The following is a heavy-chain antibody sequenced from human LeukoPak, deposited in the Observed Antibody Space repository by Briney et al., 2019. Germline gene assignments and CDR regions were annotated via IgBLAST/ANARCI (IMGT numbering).Heavy chain of an antibody. CDR2: ITPIFGTA. V-gene: IGHV1-69*05. CDR1: GGTFSSYA. Sequence: SVKVSCKASGGTFSSYAISWVRQAPGQGLEWMGGITPIFGTANYAQKFQGRVTITTDESTSTAYMELSSLRSEDTAVYYCARWVISGWYASWFDPWGQGTLVTVSS. J-gene: IGHJ5*02. CDR3: ARWVISGWYASWFDP. D-gene: IGHD6-19*01.